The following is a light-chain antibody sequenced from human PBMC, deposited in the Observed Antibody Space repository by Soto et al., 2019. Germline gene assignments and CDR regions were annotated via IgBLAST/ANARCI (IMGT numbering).Light chain of an antibody. CDR1: SSNIGRNT. Sequence: QSVLTQPPSASGTPGQRVTISCSGSSSNIGRNTAIWYQQLPGTAPKLLIYSDDQRPLAVPDRFSGSQSGSPASLTITGLQSEATHDYFCCACDDILKALLGVWTKRT. CDR2: SDD. CDR3: CACDDILKAL. V-gene: IGLV1-44*01. J-gene: IGLJ2*01.